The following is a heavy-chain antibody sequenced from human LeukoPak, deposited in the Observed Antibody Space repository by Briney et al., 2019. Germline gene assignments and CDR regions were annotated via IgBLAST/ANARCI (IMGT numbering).Heavy chain of an antibody. J-gene: IGHJ4*02. D-gene: IGHD3/OR15-3a*01. CDR2: TYYRSKWYN. V-gene: IGHV6-1*01. CDR3: AREWTARYYFDY. Sequence: SQTLSLTCGISGDSVSSNSAAWSWIRQSPSRGLEWLGRTYYRSKWYNDYAVSVKSRITINPDTSKNQFSLQLNSVTPEDTAVYYCAREWTARYYFDYWGQGTLVTVSS. CDR1: GDSVSSNSAA.